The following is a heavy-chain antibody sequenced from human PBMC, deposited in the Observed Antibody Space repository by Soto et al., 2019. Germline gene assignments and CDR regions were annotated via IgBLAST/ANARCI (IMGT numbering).Heavy chain of an antibody. J-gene: IGHJ6*03. CDR1: GYTFTGYY. D-gene: IGHD2-15*01. Sequence: QVQLVQSGAEVKKPGASVKVSCKASGYTFTGYYMHLVRQAPGQGLEWMGWINPNSGGTNDAQKFQGWVTMTRDTSISTAYMELSRLRSDDTAVYYCARDGAARTYYYYYMDVWGKGTTVTVSS. V-gene: IGHV1-2*04. CDR2: INPNSGGT. CDR3: ARDGAARTYYYYYMDV.